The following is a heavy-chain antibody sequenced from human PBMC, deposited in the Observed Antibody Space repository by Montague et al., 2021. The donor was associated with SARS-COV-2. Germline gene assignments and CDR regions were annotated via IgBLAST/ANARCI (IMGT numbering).Heavy chain of an antibody. V-gene: IGHV6-1*01. D-gene: IGHD4-17*01. Sequence: CAISGDSVWGNTPACNWIRQSPSGRLEWLGRTNYRSKWTSDYATSVEGRISIDPDTSKNQFFLHLRSATPEDTGVYYCVRDTGSAQAGFDAWGQGTLVTVSS. CDR1: GDSVWGNTPA. CDR2: TNYRSKWTS. J-gene: IGHJ4*02. CDR3: VRDTGSAQAGFDA.